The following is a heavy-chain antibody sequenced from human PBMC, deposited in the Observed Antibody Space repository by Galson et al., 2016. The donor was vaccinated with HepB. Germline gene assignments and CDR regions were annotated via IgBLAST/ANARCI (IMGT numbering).Heavy chain of an antibody. J-gene: IGHJ6*02. V-gene: IGHV1-18*01. Sequence: SVKVSCKASGYTFTSYGISWVRQAPGQGLEWMGWISAYNGNTNYAQKLQGRVTMTTDTSTSTAYMELRSLRSDDTAVYYCSRATFVLIVYANGREYYGMDLWGQGTTVTVSS. CDR1: GYTFTSYG. CDR3: SRATFVLIVYANGREYYGMDL. CDR2: ISAYNGNT. D-gene: IGHD2-8*01.